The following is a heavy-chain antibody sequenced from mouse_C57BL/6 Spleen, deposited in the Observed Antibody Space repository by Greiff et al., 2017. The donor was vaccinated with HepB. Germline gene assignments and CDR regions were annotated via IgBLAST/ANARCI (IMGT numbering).Heavy chain of an antibody. CDR3: ARRGANYYGSPLDY. V-gene: IGHV1-69*01. CDR1: GYTFTSYW. Sequence: VKLQESGAELVMPGASVKLSCKASGYTFTSYWMHWVKQRPGQGLEWIGEIDPSDSYTNYNQKFKGKSTLTVDKSSSTAYMQLSSLTSEDSAVYYCARRGANYYGSPLDYWGQGTTLTVSS. CDR2: IDPSDSYT. J-gene: IGHJ2*01. D-gene: IGHD1-1*01.